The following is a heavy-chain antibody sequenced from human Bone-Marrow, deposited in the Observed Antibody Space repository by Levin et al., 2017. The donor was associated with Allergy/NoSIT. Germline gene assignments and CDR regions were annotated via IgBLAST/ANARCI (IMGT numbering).Heavy chain of an antibody. V-gene: IGHV1-69*04. J-gene: IGHJ1*01. Sequence: ASVKVSCKASGGTLSTYPITWVRQTPGQGLEWMGRIIPIVNNPDYAQKFQGRVTMTADTSSSTVYMELSSLRSDDTGTYYCAREAAAGGAMGRFWGQGTLVTVSS. CDR1: GGTLSTYP. D-gene: IGHD6-25*01. CDR3: AREAAAGGAMGRF. CDR2: IIPIVNNP.